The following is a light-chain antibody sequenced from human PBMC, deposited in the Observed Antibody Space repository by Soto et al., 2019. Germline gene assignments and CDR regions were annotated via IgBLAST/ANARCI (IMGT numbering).Light chain of an antibody. Sequence: DIQLTQSPSFLSASVGDRVTITCRASQGISSYLAWYQQKPGKAPKLLIYAASTLQSGVPSRFSGSGSGTEVTLKISSLQPEDFAPYYCQQLNSYPLITFGQGTRLEIK. J-gene: IGKJ5*01. CDR3: QQLNSYPLIT. CDR1: QGISSY. CDR2: AAS. V-gene: IGKV1-9*01.